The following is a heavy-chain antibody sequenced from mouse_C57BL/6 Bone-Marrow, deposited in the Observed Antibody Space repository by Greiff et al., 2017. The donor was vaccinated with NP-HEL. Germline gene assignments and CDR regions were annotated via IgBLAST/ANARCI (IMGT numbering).Heavy chain of an antibody. CDR1: GFTFSSYG. Sequence: EVKLVESGGDLVKPGGSLKLSCAASGFTFSSYGMSWVRQTPDKRLEWVATISSGGSYTYYPDSVKGRFTISRDNAKNTLYLQMSSLKSEDTAMYYCASHLLHYAMDYWGQGTSVTVSS. CDR3: ASHLLHYAMDY. V-gene: IGHV5-6*02. J-gene: IGHJ4*01. D-gene: IGHD2-1*01. CDR2: ISSGGSYT.